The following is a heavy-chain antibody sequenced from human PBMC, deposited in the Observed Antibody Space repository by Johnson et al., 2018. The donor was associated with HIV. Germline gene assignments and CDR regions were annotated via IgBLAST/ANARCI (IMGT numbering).Heavy chain of an antibody. CDR1: GFTFSSYA. Sequence: VQLVESGGGLVKPGGSLRLSCAASGFTFSSYAMHWVRQAPGKGLEWVSRINSDGSSTSYADSVKGRFTISRDNAKNSLFLQMNSLSAEDTAVYYCAREGGATIFGVTDAFDIWGQGTMVSVS. CDR3: AREGGATIFGVTDAFDI. CDR2: INSDGSST. J-gene: IGHJ3*02. V-gene: IGHV3-74*01. D-gene: IGHD3-3*01.